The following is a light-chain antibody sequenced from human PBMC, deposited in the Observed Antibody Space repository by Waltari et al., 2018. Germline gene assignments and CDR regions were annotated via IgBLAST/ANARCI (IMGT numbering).Light chain of an antibody. CDR1: SSDIGTYNY. CDR3: SSHANTYNFAHVV. CDR2: EVT. Sequence: QSALTQPASVSGSPGQSITISCTGTSSDIGTYNYVSWYQQLPGKAPKMMIYEVTKRPSWVSDRFCGSKSGNTASLTSSGFRAEDEADYYCSSHANTYNFAHVVFGGGTKLTVL. V-gene: IGLV2-23*02. J-gene: IGLJ2*01.